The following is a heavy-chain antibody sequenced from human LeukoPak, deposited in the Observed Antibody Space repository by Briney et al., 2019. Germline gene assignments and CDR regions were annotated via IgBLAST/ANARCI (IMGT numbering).Heavy chain of an antibody. Sequence: GGSLRLSCAASGFTFSNYSMSWVRRAPGKGLEWFSTVSDKGDATAHADSVKGRFTISRDNAKNTLSLLMNILRAEDTAVYYCARVGPLATRSAGHYYFDLWGRGTLVTVSS. J-gene: IGHJ2*01. CDR3: ARVGPLATRSAGHYYFDL. CDR2: VSDKGDAT. CDR1: GFTFSNYS. V-gene: IGHV3-23*01. D-gene: IGHD3-10*01.